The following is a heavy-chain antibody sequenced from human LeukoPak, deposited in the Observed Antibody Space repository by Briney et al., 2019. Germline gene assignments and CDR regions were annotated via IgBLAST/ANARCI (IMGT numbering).Heavy chain of an antibody. V-gene: IGHV3-72*01. Sequence: PGGSLRLSCAVSGFTFSDYYMDWVRQAPGKGLEWVGRIRNKANSYTTEYAASAKGRFTISRDDSRNSLYLQMNSLTAEDTAVYYCARGVLWSGYFYFDYWGQGTLVTVSS. CDR3: ARGVLWSGYFYFDY. D-gene: IGHD3-3*01. CDR1: GFTFSDYY. CDR2: IRNKANSYTT. J-gene: IGHJ4*02.